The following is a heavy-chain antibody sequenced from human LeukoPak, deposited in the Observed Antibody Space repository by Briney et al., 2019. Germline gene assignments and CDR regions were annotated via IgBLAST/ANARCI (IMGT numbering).Heavy chain of an antibody. CDR1: GFTFSSYA. V-gene: IGHV3-23*01. CDR2: ISGSGGGT. J-gene: IGHJ4*02. Sequence: PGGSLRLSCAASGFTFSSYAMSWVRQVPGKGLDWVSAISGSGGGTYYADSVKGRFTISRDNSKNTLYLQMNSLRAEDTAVYYCAKDLGSGYDSTFPLDYWGQGTLVTVSS. CDR3: AKDLGSGYDSTFPLDY. D-gene: IGHD5-12*01.